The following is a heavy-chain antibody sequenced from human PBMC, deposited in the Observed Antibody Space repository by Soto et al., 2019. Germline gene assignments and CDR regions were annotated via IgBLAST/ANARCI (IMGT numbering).Heavy chain of an antibody. CDR2: ISYDGSNK. V-gene: IGHV3-30-3*01. J-gene: IGHJ6*02. CDR3: ARDRIPFWSGYVSAGPAFGMDV. D-gene: IGHD3-3*01. Sequence: GGSLRLSCAASGFTFSNAWMSWVRQAPGKGLEWVAVISYDGSNKYYADSVKGRFTISRDNSKNTLYLQMNSLRAEDTAVYYCARDRIPFWSGYVSAGPAFGMDVWGQGTTVTVSS. CDR1: GFTFSNAW.